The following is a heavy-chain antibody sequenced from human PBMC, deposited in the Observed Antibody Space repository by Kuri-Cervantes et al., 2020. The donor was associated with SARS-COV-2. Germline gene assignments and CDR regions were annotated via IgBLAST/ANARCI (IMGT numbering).Heavy chain of an antibody. CDR2: IIPIFGTA. CDR3: ARMGTRYYDSSGYYYSG. CDR1: GGTFSSYA. D-gene: IGHD3-22*01. J-gene: IGHJ3*01. V-gene: IGHV1-69*06. Sequence: SVKVSCKASGGTFSSYAISWVQQAPGQGLEWMGGIIPIFGTANYAQKFQGRVTITADKSTSTAYMELSSLRSEDTAVYYCARMGTRYYDSSGYYYSGWGQGTMVTVSS.